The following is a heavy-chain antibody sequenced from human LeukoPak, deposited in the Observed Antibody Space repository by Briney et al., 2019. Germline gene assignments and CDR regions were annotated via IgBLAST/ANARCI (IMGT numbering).Heavy chain of an antibody. CDR1: GYTFTGYY. V-gene: IGHV7-4-1*02. D-gene: IGHD6-13*01. Sequence: GSVKVSCKASGYTFTGYYMHWVRQAPGQGLEWMGWINTNTGNPTYAQGFTGRFVFSLDTSVSTAYLQISSLKAEDTAVYYCARARPRWYPSVYYYYMDVWGKGTTVTVSS. J-gene: IGHJ6*03. CDR3: ARARPRWYPSVYYYYMDV. CDR2: INTNTGNP.